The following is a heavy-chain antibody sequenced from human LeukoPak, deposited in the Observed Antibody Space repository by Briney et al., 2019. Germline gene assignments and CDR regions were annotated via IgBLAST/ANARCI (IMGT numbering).Heavy chain of an antibody. J-gene: IGHJ3*02. CDR1: GFTFSRHL. V-gene: IGHV3-74*01. CDR3: GRGGYGGAFDI. CDR2: INGDGRNK. D-gene: IGHD4-23*01. Sequence: PGGSLRLSCAASGFTFSRHLVHLVRQAPGKRLGCISPINGDGRNKGPVDCVKGRFTVSRDNVKNTVYLQMNSLRVEDTAVYYCGRGGYGGAFDIWGQGTMVTVSS.